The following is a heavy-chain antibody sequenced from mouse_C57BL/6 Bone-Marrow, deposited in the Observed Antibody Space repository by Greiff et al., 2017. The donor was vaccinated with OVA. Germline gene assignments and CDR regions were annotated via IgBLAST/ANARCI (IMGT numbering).Heavy chain of an antibody. V-gene: IGHV1-19*01. CDR1: GYTFTDYY. D-gene: IGHD2-2*01. CDR3: ARRLRRWYFDV. J-gene: IGHJ1*03. CDR2: INPYNGGT. Sequence: EVQLQQSGPVLVKPGASVKMSCKASGYTFTDYYMNWVKQSHGKSLEWIGVINPYNGGTSYNQKFKGKATLTVDQSSSTAYMELNSLTSEDSAVYYCARRLRRWYFDVWGTGTTVTVSS.